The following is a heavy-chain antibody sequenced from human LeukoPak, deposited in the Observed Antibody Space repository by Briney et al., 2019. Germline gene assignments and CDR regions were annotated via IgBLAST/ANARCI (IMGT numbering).Heavy chain of an antibody. CDR2: TIGSGGST. D-gene: IGHD3-22*01. J-gene: IGHJ4*02. V-gene: IGHV3-23*01. CDR3: AKDLWDYYDSSGYYYSTPGFDY. CDR1: GFTFSSYA. Sequence: GGSLRPSCAASGFTFSSYAISWVRQAPGKGLEWVSATIGSGGSTYYADSVKGRFTISRDNSKNTLYLQMNSLRAEDTAVYYCAKDLWDYYDSSGYYYSTPGFDYWGQGTLVTVSS.